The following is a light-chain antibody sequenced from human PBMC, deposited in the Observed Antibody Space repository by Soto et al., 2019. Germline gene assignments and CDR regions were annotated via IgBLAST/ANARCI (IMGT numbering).Light chain of an antibody. J-gene: IGKJ5*01. Sequence: VMTQSHGTLSLSPGERATLSCRVSQSVSSRLAWYQQKPVQAPRLLISGASSRATGIPDRFSGSGSGTDFTLTISRLEPEDFALYYCQHYVERSPITFGQGTRLAIK. CDR1: QSVSSR. V-gene: IGKV3-20*01. CDR3: QHYVERSPIT. CDR2: GAS.